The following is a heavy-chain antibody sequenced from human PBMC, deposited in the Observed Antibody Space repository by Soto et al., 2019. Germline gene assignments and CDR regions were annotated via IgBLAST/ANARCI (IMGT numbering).Heavy chain of an antibody. J-gene: IGHJ5*02. Sequence: QVQLQQWGAGLLKPSETLSLTCAVYGGSFSSYYWSWIRQPPGKGLEWIGQINHYGSTDYNPSLKGRVTLSVNTSKNHFSLRLSSATAADTAMYYCATHCSSTSCYYTFDPWGQGTLVTVSS. CDR2: INHYGST. D-gene: IGHD2-2*01. CDR3: ATHCSSTSCYYTFDP. V-gene: IGHV4-34*01. CDR1: GGSFSSYY.